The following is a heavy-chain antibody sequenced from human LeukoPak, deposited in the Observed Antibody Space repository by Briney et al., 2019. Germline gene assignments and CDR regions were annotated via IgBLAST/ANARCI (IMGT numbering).Heavy chain of an antibody. CDR3: ARIFGPKRSYYYYYMDV. D-gene: IGHD3/OR15-3a*01. CDR1: GGSFSGYY. Sequence: SSETLSLTCAVYGGSFSGYYWSWIRQPPGKGLEWIGEIDHSGSTNYNPSLKSRVTISVDTSKNQFSLKLSSVTAADTAVYYCARIFGPKRSYYYYYMDVWGKGTTVTVSS. J-gene: IGHJ6*03. CDR2: IDHSGST. V-gene: IGHV4-34*01.